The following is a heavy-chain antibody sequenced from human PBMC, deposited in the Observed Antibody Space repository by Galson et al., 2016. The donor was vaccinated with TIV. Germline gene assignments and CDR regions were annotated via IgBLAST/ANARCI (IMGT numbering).Heavy chain of an antibody. CDR3: ARQSENAYDV. J-gene: IGHJ3*01. CDR2: IYPGDSDS. Sequence: QSGAEVKKPGESLKISCQSSGSKFSSYWIGWVRQMPGKGPEWMGIIYPGDSDSRKSPSFQGQVTMSVDKSINTAYLQLSSLKASDTAMYYCARQSENAYDVWGQGTLVTVSS. CDR1: GSKFSSYW. V-gene: IGHV5-51*01.